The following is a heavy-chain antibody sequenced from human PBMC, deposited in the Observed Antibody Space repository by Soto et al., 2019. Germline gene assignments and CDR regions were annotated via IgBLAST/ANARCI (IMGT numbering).Heavy chain of an antibody. V-gene: IGHV4-39*07. CDR2: IYYLGNT. Sequence: PSETLSLTCTVSGGSISSSSSYWGWIRQPPGKGLEWVGSIYYLGNTYYNPSLGGRVSISVDPSKNQFSLKLSSVTAAGTAVYYCARDLGLNYYGSGSYGNWGQGTLVTVSS. CDR3: ARDLGLNYYGSGSYGN. D-gene: IGHD3-10*01. J-gene: IGHJ4*02. CDR1: GGSISSSSSY.